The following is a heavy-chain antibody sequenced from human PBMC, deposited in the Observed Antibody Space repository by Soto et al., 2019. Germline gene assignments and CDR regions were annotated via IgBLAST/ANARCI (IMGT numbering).Heavy chain of an antibody. Sequence: EVQLLESGGGLVQPGGSLRVSCEASGFIFSTYSMTWVRQAPGKGLEWVAAVSPTGDSTYYADSLKGRLTISRDNSKNPVFLQMNSLSADDTALYYCVKEPDVWGQGISVTVSS. CDR2: VSPTGDST. J-gene: IGHJ6*02. CDR3: VKEPDV. CDR1: GFIFSTYS. V-gene: IGHV3-23*01.